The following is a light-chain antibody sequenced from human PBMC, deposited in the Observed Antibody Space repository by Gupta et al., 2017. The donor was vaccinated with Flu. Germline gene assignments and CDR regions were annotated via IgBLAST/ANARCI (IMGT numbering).Light chain of an antibody. CDR2: DAS. J-gene: IGKJ2*01. Sequence: PATLSVSPGERATLSCRASQSVSSNLTWYQQKPGQAPRLLIYDASTRATGIPARFSGSGSATEFTLTISSLQSEDFAIYYCQQYNYWPYTFGQGTKLEIK. CDR1: QSVSSN. V-gene: IGKV3-15*01. CDR3: QQYNYWPYT.